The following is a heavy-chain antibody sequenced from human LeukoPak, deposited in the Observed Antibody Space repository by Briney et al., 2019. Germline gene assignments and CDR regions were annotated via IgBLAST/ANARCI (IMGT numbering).Heavy chain of an antibody. D-gene: IGHD3-10*01. CDR3: ARNARFGELLDY. CDR1: GGSISSYY. V-gene: IGHV4-59*08. J-gene: IGHJ4*02. CDR2: IYYSGST. Sequence: SETLSLTCTVSGGSISSYYWSWIRQPPGKGLEWIGYIYYSGSTNYNPSLKSRVTISVDTSKNQFSLKLSSVTAADTAVYYCARNARFGELLDYWGQGTLVTVSS.